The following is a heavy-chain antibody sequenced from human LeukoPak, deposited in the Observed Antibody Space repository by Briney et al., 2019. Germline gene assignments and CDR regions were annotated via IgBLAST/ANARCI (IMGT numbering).Heavy chain of an antibody. CDR2: IHYSGST. Sequence: KPSETLSLTCTVSGSMYNYYWSWIRQPPGKGLEWIGYIHYSGSTNYNPSLKSRVTMSLDTSKNQVSLKLNSVTAADTAVYYCARPTSGTYSYAFDIWGQGTMVTVSS. V-gene: IGHV4-59*08. CDR1: GSMYNYY. D-gene: IGHD3-10*01. J-gene: IGHJ3*02. CDR3: ARPTSGTYSYAFDI.